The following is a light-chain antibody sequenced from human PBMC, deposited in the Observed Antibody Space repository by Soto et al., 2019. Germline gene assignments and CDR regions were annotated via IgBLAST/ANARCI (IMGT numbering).Light chain of an antibody. CDR2: DNS. CDR3: QSYDSSLSVV. V-gene: IGLV1-40*01. CDR1: SSNIGAGYD. J-gene: IGLJ3*02. Sequence: QSVLTQPPSVSGAPGQRVTISCTGNSSNIGAGYDVHWYQQLPGTAPKLLIYDNSNRPSGVPDRFSGSRSGTSVSLALTGLQAEDEAYYYCQSYDSSLSVVFGGGTKLTVL.